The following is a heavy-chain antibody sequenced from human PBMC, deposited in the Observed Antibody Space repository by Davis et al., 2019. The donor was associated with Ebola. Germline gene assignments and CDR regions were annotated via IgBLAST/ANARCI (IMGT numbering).Heavy chain of an antibody. CDR2: FNNDGNHI. CDR3: AKDPGPQWWQASRFFDP. Sequence: PGGSLRLSCAASGFTFSAYWMYWVRQDPTKGLVWVSRFNNDGNHITYADSVKGRFTISRDNAKSTLYLQMDSLRIDDTAVYYCAKDPGPQWWQASRFFDPWGPGTLVTVSS. CDR1: GFTFSAYW. V-gene: IGHV3-74*03. D-gene: IGHD2-15*01. J-gene: IGHJ2*01.